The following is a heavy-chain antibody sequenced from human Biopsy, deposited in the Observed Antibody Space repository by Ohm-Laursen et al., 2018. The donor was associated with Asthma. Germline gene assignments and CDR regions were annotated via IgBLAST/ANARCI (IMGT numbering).Heavy chain of an antibody. D-gene: IGHD6-19*01. Sequence: SLRLSCAASGFTVSRDHMFWVRQAPGKGLEWVSVIYSGGTSDTADSVRDRFTISRDFYKNTLYLQMDSLRAEDTAVYYCARGDSSGWPHYYFDYWGQGTLVTVSS. J-gene: IGHJ4*02. V-gene: IGHV3-53*05. CDR1: GFTVSRDH. CDR3: ARGDSSGWPHYYFDY. CDR2: IYSGGTS.